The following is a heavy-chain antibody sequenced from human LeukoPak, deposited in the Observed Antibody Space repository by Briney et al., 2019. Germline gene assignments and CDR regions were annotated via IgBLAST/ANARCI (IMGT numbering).Heavy chain of an antibody. V-gene: IGHV1-69*13. CDR3: AVVAATHRWFDP. D-gene: IGHD2-15*01. CDR2: IIPIFGTA. CDR1: GGTFSSYA. J-gene: IGHJ5*02. Sequence: SVKVSCKASGGTFSSYAISWVRQAPGQGLEWMGGIIPIFGTANYAQKFQGRVTITADESTSTAYMELSSLRSGDTAVYYCAVVAATHRWFDPWGQGTLVTVSS.